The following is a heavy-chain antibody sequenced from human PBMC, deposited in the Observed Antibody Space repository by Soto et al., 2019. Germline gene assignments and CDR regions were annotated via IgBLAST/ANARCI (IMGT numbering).Heavy chain of an antibody. CDR3: ARGGGYSSSSSAPTTYYYYYMDV. Sequence: SETLSLTCTVSGGSLSTTDHYWGWIRQSPGKGLEWIGSIYYTGATNYNPSLKSRVTISVDTSKNQFSLKLSSVTAADTAVYYCARGGGYSSSSSAPTTYYYYYMDVWGKGTTVTVSS. J-gene: IGHJ6*03. CDR2: IYYTGAT. CDR1: GGSLSTTDHY. V-gene: IGHV4-39*07. D-gene: IGHD6-6*01.